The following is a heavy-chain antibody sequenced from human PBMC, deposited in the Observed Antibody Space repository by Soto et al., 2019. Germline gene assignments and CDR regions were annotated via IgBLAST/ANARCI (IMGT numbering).Heavy chain of an antibody. V-gene: IGHV3-23*01. Sequence: EVQLLESGGGLVQPGGSLRLSCAASGFTFSSYAMSWVRQAPGKGLEWVSVISGSGDSTYYADSVRGRFTISRDNSTNTLYLQMNSLRAEDTAVYYCANDRDGAAAGPTKFYGMYVWGQGTTVTVSS. CDR3: ANDRDGAAAGPTKFYGMYV. CDR1: GFTFSSYA. D-gene: IGHD6-13*01. J-gene: IGHJ6*01. CDR2: ISGSGDST.